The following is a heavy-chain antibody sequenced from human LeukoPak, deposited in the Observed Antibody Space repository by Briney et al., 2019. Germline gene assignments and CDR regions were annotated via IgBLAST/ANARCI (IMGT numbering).Heavy chain of an antibody. CDR2: ISSSSSYI. CDR1: GFTFSSYS. CDR3: ARSTHYYVSTYTLAFDI. V-gene: IGHV3-21*01. Sequence: GGSLRLSCAASGFTFSSYSMNWVRQAPGKGLEWVSSISSSSSYIYYADSVKGRFTISRDNAKNSLYLQMNSLRAEDTAVYYCARSTHYYVSTYTLAFDIWGQGTMVTVSS. D-gene: IGHD3-22*01. J-gene: IGHJ3*02.